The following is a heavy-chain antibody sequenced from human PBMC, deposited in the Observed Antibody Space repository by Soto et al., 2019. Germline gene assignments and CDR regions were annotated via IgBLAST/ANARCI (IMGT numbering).Heavy chain of an antibody. D-gene: IGHD6-6*01. V-gene: IGHV4-30-2*06. J-gene: IGHJ5*02. CDR2: IYHSGST. CDR3: VRESVASGPNYFDT. Sequence: LSLTCSVSGGTITSGRSSWNWIRQSPGKGLEWIAYIYHSGSTYYNPSLKSRVTISVDRSENQFSLKLTSVTAADTAVYYCVRESVASGPNYFDTWGPGTLVTVSS. CDR1: GGTITSGRSS.